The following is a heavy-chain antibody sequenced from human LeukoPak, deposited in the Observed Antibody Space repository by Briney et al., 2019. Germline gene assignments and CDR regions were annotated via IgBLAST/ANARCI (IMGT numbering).Heavy chain of an antibody. D-gene: IGHD3-16*02. CDR3: AKAIVRHFDL. V-gene: IGHV3-23*01. CDR2: ISGSGGST. CDR1: GFTFSIYA. Sequence: GGSLRLSCAASGFTFSIYAMSWVRQAPGKGLEWVSTISGSGGSTYYADSVKGRFTISRDNSKNTLYLQMSSLRAEDTALYYCAKAIVRHFDLWGRGTLVTVSS. J-gene: IGHJ2*01.